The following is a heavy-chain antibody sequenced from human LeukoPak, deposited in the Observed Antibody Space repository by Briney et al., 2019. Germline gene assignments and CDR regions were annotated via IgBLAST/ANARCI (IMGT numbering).Heavy chain of an antibody. CDR3: AREMAVAGSGVIDS. D-gene: IGHD6-19*01. Sequence: ASVKVSCKASGYTFTKEAISWVRQAPGQGLEWMGWISAYNGDTHYAEKFQGRVTMTTDTSTNTAYMELRSLRSDDTAVYYCAREMAVAGSGVIDSWGQGTLVTVSS. CDR1: GYTFTKEA. CDR2: ISAYNGDT. J-gene: IGHJ4*02. V-gene: IGHV1-18*01.